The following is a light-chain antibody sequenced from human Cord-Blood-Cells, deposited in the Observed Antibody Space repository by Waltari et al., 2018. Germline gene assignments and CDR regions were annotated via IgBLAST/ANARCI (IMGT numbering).Light chain of an antibody. CDR3: QQSYSTPFT. Sequence: DLQMTQSPSSRSAPVGARVTITCRASQSISSYLNWYQQKPGKAPKLLIYAASSLQSGVPSRFSGSGSGTDFTLTISSLQPEDFATYYCQQSYSTPFTFGPGTKVDIK. CDR2: AAS. J-gene: IGKJ3*01. V-gene: IGKV1-39*01. CDR1: QSISSY.